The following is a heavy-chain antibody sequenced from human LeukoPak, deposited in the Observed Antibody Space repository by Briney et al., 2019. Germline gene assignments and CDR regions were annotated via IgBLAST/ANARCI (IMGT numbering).Heavy chain of an antibody. CDR2: ISYSGST. V-gene: IGHV4-59*01. CDR3: ARGNWNYASFWFDP. J-gene: IGHJ5*02. D-gene: IGHD1-7*01. Sequence: SETLSLTCTGSGGSISSYYWSWIRQPPGKGLEWIGYISYSGSTNYNPSLKSRVSISVETSKNQFSLKLSSVTAADTAVYYCARGNWNYASFWFDPWGQGTLVTVSS. CDR1: GGSISSYY.